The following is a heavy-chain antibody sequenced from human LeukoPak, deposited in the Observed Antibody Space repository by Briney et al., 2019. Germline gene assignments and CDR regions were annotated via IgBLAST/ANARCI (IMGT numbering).Heavy chain of an antibody. CDR3: AEVGGYYDSSGYTLYYFDY. D-gene: IGHD3-22*01. Sequence: PGGSLRLSCAASGFTFSSYAMSWVRQAPGKGLEWVSAISGSGGSTYYADSVKGRFTISRDNSKNALYLQMNSLRAEDTAVYYCAEVGGYYDSSGYTLYYFDYWGQGTLVTVSS. CDR2: ISGSGGST. J-gene: IGHJ4*02. V-gene: IGHV3-23*01. CDR1: GFTFSSYA.